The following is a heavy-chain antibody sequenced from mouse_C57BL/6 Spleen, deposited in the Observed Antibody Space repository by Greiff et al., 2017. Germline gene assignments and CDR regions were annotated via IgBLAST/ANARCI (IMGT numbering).Heavy chain of an antibody. CDR2: IDPEDGET. V-gene: IGHV14-2*01. Sequence: EVKLLESGAELVKPGASVKLSCTASGFNIKDYYMHWVKQRTEQGLEWIGRIDPEDGETKYAPKFQGKATITADTSSNTAYLQLSSLTSEDSAVYYCVTYDGYSGFDYWGQGTTLTVSS. CDR1: GFNIKDYY. D-gene: IGHD2-3*01. J-gene: IGHJ2*01. CDR3: VTYDGYSGFDY.